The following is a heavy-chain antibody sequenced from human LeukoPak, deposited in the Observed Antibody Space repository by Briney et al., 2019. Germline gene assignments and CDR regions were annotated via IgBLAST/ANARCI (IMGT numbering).Heavy chain of an antibody. V-gene: IGHV4-4*07. CDR3: AREGNYYGSGTYYGDAFDI. Sequence: SETLSLTCTVSGDSISNYFWTWIRQPAGKGLEWIGRFYRSGNTKYNPSLQSRVTMSLDTSKKQFSLKLTSVTAADTAVYYCAREGNYYGSGTYYGDAFDIWGRGSMVIVSS. CDR2: FYRSGNT. D-gene: IGHD3-10*01. CDR1: GDSISNYF. J-gene: IGHJ3*02.